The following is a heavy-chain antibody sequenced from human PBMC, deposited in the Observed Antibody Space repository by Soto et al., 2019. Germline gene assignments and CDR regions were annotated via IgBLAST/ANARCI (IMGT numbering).Heavy chain of an antibody. Sequence: QVQLVQSGAEVKKPGSSVKVSCKASGGTFSSYAISWVRQAPGQGLEWMGGIIPIFGTANYAQKFQGRVTITADESTSTAYMELSSLRSEDTAVYYCARVLADYYDSSGPTRPHDAFDIWGQGTMVTVSS. V-gene: IGHV1-69*01. J-gene: IGHJ3*02. CDR1: GGTFSSYA. CDR3: ARVLADYYDSSGPTRPHDAFDI. D-gene: IGHD3-22*01. CDR2: IIPIFGTA.